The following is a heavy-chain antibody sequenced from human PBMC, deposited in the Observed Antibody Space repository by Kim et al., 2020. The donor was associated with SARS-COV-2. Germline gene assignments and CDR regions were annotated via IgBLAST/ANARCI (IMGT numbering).Heavy chain of an antibody. J-gene: IGHJ5*02. V-gene: IGHV3-30*02. Sequence: DSVKGRFTISRDNSKNTLYLQMNSLRAEDTAVYYCAKDSRGNSSWYWFDPWGQGTLVTVSS. D-gene: IGHD6-13*01. CDR3: AKDSRGNSSWYWFDP.